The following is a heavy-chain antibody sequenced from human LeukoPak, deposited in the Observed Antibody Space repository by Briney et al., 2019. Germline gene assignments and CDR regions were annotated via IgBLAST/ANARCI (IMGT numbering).Heavy chain of an antibody. CDR3: AKAPSGSYYSGSDY. Sequence: GGSLRLSCAASGFTFSSYVMSWVRQAPGKGLEWVSAISGSGGSTYYADSVKGRFTISRDNSKNTLYLQMNSLRAEDTAVYYCAKAPSGSYYSGSDYWGQGTLVTVSS. V-gene: IGHV3-23*01. CDR1: GFTFSSYV. D-gene: IGHD1-26*01. CDR2: ISGSGGST. J-gene: IGHJ4*02.